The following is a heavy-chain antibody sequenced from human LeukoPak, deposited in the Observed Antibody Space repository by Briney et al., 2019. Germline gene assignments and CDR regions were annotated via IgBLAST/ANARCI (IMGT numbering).Heavy chain of an antibody. CDR3: AREIDPPLEGIAAPNWFDP. J-gene: IGHJ5*02. D-gene: IGHD6-6*01. Sequence: GASVKVSCKASGGTFSSYAISWVRQAPGQGLEWMGGIIPIFGTANYAQKFQGRVTITADESTSTAYMELSSLRSEDTAVYYCAREIDPPLEGIAAPNWFDPWGQGTLVTVSS. CDR1: GGTFSSYA. CDR2: IIPIFGTA. V-gene: IGHV1-69*13.